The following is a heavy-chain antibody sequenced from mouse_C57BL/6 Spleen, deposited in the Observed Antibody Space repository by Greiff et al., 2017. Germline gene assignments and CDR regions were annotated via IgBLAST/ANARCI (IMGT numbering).Heavy chain of an antibody. J-gene: IGHJ4*01. Sequence: EVQLQQSGPELVKPGASVKISCKASGYTFTDYYMNWVKPSHGKSLEWIGDINPNNGGTSYNQKFKGKATLTVDKSSSTAYMEIRSLTSEDSAVYYCAREGSEAMDYWGQGTSVTVSS. V-gene: IGHV1-26*01. CDR1: GYTFTDYY. CDR2: INPNNGGT. CDR3: AREGSEAMDY.